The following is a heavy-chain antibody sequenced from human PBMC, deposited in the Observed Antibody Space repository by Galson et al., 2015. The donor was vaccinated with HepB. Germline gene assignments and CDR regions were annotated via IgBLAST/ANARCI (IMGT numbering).Heavy chain of an antibody. Sequence: SLRLSCAASGFTFSSYAMTWVRQAPGKGLEWVSGVSGGGGSTYYPDSLRGRFSISRDNSKNTLYLEMNSLRTEDTAIYYCTKDPGWSGYDSGAGFFDLWGRGTQVTVSS. CDR3: TKDPGWSGYDSGAGFFDL. CDR2: VSGGGGST. D-gene: IGHD5-12*01. J-gene: IGHJ2*01. CDR1: GFTFSSYA. V-gene: IGHV3-23*01.